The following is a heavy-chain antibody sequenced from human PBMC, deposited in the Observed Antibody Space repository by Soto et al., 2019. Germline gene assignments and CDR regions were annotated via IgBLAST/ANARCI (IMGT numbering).Heavy chain of an antibody. CDR2: VCYSGTT. V-gene: IGHV4-39*01. Sequence: ISGALCGVSVGGDLYILGWIRQPPGKGLEWIGTVCYSGTTYHNPSLKSRVTISIDRSKNQFSLKMSSVTAADTAVYYCARHVSAPSADVPGGNWFDPWGQGALVTVSS. CDR3: ARHVSAPSADVPGGNWFDP. J-gene: IGHJ5*02. D-gene: IGHD3-10*01. CDR1: GVSVGGDLYI.